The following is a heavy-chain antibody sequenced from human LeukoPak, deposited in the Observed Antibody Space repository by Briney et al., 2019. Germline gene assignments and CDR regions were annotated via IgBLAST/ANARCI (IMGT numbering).Heavy chain of an antibody. CDR1: GFTFSRYS. Sequence: AGGSLRLSCAGSGFTFSRYSMNWFRQAPGKGLERVSSISSRSTNIFYADSVKGRFTISRDNAKNSPYLQMNSLGAEDTAVYYCARDAQWLVPEGYFYYMDVWGKGTTVTVSS. CDR2: ISSRSTNI. V-gene: IGHV3-21*01. CDR3: ARDAQWLVPEGYFYYMDV. D-gene: IGHD6-19*01. J-gene: IGHJ6*03.